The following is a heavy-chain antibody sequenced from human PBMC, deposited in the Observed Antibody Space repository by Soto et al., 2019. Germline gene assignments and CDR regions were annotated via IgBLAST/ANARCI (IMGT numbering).Heavy chain of an antibody. CDR3: ARAATGSYHCAY. CDR1: GYAFTSYG. CDR2: IAPHSGRT. D-gene: IGHD3-10*01. J-gene: IGHJ4*02. Sequence: QVQLVQSGPEVKNPGASVRVSCVASGYAFTSYGVNWVRQAPGQGLEWMGWIAPHSGRTTYLPKFQGRVTMTADVSTNTVYIELRGLKSDDTGIYFCARAATGSYHCAYWGQGTVVTVSS. V-gene: IGHV1-18*04.